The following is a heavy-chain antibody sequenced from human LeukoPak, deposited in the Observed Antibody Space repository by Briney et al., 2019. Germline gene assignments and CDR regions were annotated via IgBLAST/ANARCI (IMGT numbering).Heavy chain of an antibody. D-gene: IGHD1-26*01. J-gene: IGHJ6*03. CDR3: ARDGAWELNPYYMDV. Sequence: GGSLRLSCAASGFTFSSYSMNWVRQAPGKGLEWVSSISSSSSYIYYADSVKGRFTISRDNAKNSLYLQMNSLRAEDTAVYYCARDGAWELNPYYMDVWGKGTTVTISS. CDR1: GFTFSSYS. CDR2: ISSSSSYI. V-gene: IGHV3-21*01.